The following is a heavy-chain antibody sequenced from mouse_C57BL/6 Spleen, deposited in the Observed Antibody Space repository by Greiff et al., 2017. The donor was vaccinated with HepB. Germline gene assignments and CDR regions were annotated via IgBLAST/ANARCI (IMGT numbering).Heavy chain of an antibody. CDR2: IHPNSGST. V-gene: IGHV1-64*01. D-gene: IGHD1-1*01. CDR1: GYTFTSYW. CDR3: AAYYGSRGDWYFDV. J-gene: IGHJ1*03. Sequence: VQLQQSGAELVKPGASVKLSCKASGYTFTSYWMHWVKQRPGQGLEWIGMIHPNSGSTNYNEKFKSKATLTVDKSSSTTYMQLSSLTAEDSAVYYCAAYYGSRGDWYFDVWGTGTTVTVSS.